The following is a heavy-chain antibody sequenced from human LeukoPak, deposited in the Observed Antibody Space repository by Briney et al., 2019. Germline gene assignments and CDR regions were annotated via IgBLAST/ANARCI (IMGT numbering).Heavy chain of an antibody. D-gene: IGHD3-10*01. CDR1: GFTFSSYG. CDR2: IRYDGSNK. V-gene: IGHV3-30*02. CDR3: ARVADLWFGELYFDY. J-gene: IGHJ4*02. Sequence: GGSLRLSCAASGFTFSSYGMHWVRQAPGKGLEWVAFIRYDGSNKYYADSVKGRFTISRDNSKNTLYLQMNSLRAEDTAVYYCARVADLWFGELYFDYWGQGTLVTVSS.